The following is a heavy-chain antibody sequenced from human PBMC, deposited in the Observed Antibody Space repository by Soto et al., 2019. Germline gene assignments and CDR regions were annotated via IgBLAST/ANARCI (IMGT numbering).Heavy chain of an antibody. D-gene: IGHD1-7*01. CDR2: INPEGGGT. Sequence: VASVKVSCKASGYTFTGYYMPWVRQAPGQGLEWMGGINPEGGGTNYAQKFQGRVTMTEDTSTNTAYMELSSLRSEDTAVYYCATVITGTTGSRFDPWGQGTLVTVSS. J-gene: IGHJ5*02. V-gene: IGHV1-2*02. CDR1: GYTFTGYY. CDR3: ATVITGTTGSRFDP.